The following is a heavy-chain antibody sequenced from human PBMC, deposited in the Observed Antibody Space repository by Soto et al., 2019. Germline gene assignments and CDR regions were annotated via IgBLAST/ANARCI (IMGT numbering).Heavy chain of an antibody. Sequence: VQLVQSGAEVRKPGASVKVSCKSSGDSFNDYSIHWVRQAPGQGLEGMGWINPNGGVTKYAQKFQGWVTMTRDTSIRTVYMELSRLRSDDTAIYYCARESGGATATLDYYYFYMDVWGKGTTVTVSS. CDR2: INPNGGVT. V-gene: IGHV1-2*04. J-gene: IGHJ6*03. D-gene: IGHD5-12*01. CDR3: ARESGGATATLDYYYFYMDV. CDR1: GDSFNDYS.